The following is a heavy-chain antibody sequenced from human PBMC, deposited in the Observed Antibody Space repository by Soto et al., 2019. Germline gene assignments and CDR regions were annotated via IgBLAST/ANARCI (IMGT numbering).Heavy chain of an antibody. CDR3: AKDALGYSGYELYY. D-gene: IGHD5-12*01. J-gene: IGHJ4*02. Sequence: VQLVESGGGVVQPGRSLRLSCATSGFTFSSYGMHWVRQAPGKGLAWVAVISYDGSNKYYVDSVKGRFTISRDNSKNTLYLQMNSLRAEDTAVYYCAKDALGYSGYELYYWGQGTLVTVSS. V-gene: IGHV3-30*18. CDR1: GFTFSSYG. CDR2: ISYDGSNK.